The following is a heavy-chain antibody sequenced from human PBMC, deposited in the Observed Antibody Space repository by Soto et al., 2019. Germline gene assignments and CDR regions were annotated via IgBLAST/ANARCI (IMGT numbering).Heavy chain of an antibody. CDR1: GGTFSSYT. CDR2: IIPILGIA. CDR3: ARAFRGGSRSGSLDY. D-gene: IGHD1-26*01. Sequence: QVQLVQSGAEVKKPGSSVKVSCKASGGTFSSYTISWVRQAPGQGLEWMGRIIPILGIANYAQKFQGRVTITADKSTSTAYMELSRLRSEDTAVYYCARAFRGGSRSGSLDYWGQGTLVTVSS. V-gene: IGHV1-69*02. J-gene: IGHJ4*02.